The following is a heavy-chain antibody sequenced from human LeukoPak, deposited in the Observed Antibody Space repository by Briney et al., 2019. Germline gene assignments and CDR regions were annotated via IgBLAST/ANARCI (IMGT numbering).Heavy chain of an antibody. V-gene: IGHV3-30*18. CDR3: AKDRGHEGLLWFGDPTYYFDS. CDR2: ISYDGSNK. J-gene: IGHJ4*02. Sequence: GGSLRLSCAASGFTFSSYGMHWVRQAPGKGLEGVGVISYDGSNKYYADSVKGRFTISRDNSKNTLYLQMNSLRAEDTAVYYCAKDRGHEGLLWFGDPTYYFDSWGQGTLVTVSS. D-gene: IGHD3-10*01. CDR1: GFTFSSYG.